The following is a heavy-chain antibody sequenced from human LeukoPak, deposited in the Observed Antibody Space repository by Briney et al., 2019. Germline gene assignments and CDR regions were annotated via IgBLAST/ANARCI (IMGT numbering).Heavy chain of an antibody. CDR3: ARLGMVRRVIVYYYYYYMDV. CDR1: GGSFSGYY. Sequence: SETLSLTCAVYGGSFSGYYWSWIRQPAGKGLEWIGRIYTSGSTNYNPSLKSRVTMSVDTSKNQFSLKLSSVTAADTAVYYCARLGMVRRVIVYYYYYYMDVWGKGTTVTISS. V-gene: IGHV4-59*10. J-gene: IGHJ6*03. CDR2: IYTSGST. D-gene: IGHD3-10*01.